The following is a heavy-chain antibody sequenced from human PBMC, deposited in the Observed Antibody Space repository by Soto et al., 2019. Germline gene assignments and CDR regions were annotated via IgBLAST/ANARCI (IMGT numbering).Heavy chain of an antibody. CDR1: GGSISLHF. V-gene: IGHV4-59*11. CDR2: IYYSGST. Sequence: TLSRTGTVSGGSISLHFCSWVRQPPGKGLEWIGYIYYSGSTTYNPSLKSRVTISIDTSRTQFSLNLTSVTAADTAVYYCARDLVRGIFYAMDVWGQGTTVTVSS. D-gene: IGHD3-10*01. CDR3: ARDLVRGIFYAMDV. J-gene: IGHJ6*02.